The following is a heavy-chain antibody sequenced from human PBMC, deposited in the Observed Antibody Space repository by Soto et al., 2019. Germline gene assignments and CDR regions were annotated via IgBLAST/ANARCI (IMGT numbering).Heavy chain of an antibody. CDR3: TRSNNWNYEYYFDY. V-gene: IGHV2-70*01. CDR1: GFSLSRKGMS. D-gene: IGHD1-7*01. Sequence: SGPTLVNPKQTLILTCAFSGFSLSRKGMSVSWIRQPPGKALEFLALIDWEEEKFYSPSLRTRLTVSKDTSKSQVVLTLTNVDPVDTATYYCTRSNNWNYEYYFDYWGQGNLVTVSS. J-gene: IGHJ4*02. CDR2: IDWEEEK.